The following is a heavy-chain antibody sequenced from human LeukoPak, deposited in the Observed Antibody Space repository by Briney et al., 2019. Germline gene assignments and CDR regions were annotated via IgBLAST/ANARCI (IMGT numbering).Heavy chain of an antibody. CDR1: GGSISSGGYS. Sequence: SETLSLTCAVSGGSISSGGYSWSWIRQPPGRGLEWIAYVYYSGSTNYNPSFKSRITISVDTSRNQFSLQLSSVTSADTAVYYCARIHRYCSGGACYVLDNWGQGTLVAVSS. J-gene: IGHJ4*02. D-gene: IGHD2-15*01. CDR3: ARIHRYCSGGACYVLDN. V-gene: IGHV4-61*08. CDR2: VYYSGST.